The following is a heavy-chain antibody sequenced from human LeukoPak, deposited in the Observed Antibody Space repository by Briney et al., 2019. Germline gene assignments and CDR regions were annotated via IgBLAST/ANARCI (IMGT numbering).Heavy chain of an antibody. CDR2: IIPLSGPA. J-gene: IGHJ4*02. CDR1: GGTFSGHG. D-gene: IGHD4-23*01. V-gene: IGHV1-69*06. CDR3: ARQGYSGHSQGAADY. Sequence: ASVKVSCKASGGTFSGHGISWVRQAPGQGLEWMGGIIPLSGPANYAPKFQGTVTITADKSTGTAYLELNSLRSEDTAVYYCARQGYSGHSQGAADYWGQGTLVTVSS.